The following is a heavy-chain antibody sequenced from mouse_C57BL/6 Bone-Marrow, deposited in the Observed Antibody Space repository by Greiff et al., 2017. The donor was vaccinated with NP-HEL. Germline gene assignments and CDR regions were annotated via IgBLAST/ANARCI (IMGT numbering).Heavy chain of an antibody. CDR3: ARERGLGRDTAFAY. Sequence: VQLQQPGAELVKPGASVKLSCKASGYTFTSYCMHWVKQRPGQGLEWIGMIHPNSGSTNYNEKFKSKATLTVDKSSSTAYMQLSSLTSEDSAVYSCARERGLGRDTAFAYWGPGTLVTVSA. D-gene: IGHD4-1*01. V-gene: IGHV1-64*01. J-gene: IGHJ3*01. CDR1: GYTFTSYC. CDR2: IHPNSGST.